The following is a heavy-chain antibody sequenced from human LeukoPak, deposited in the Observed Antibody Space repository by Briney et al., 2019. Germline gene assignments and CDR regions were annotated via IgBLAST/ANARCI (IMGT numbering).Heavy chain of an antibody. CDR1: GGSISSGGYS. D-gene: IGHD6-6*01. J-gene: IGHJ4*02. Sequence: SETLSLTCAVSGGSISSGGYSWSWIRQPPGKGLEWIGYIYHSGSTYYNPSLKSRVTISVDRSKNQFSLKLSSVTAADTAVYYCARGRLRSPRKIIAARPYYFDYWGQGTLVTVSS. CDR2: IYHSGST. CDR3: ARGRLRSPRKIIAARPYYFDY. V-gene: IGHV4-30-2*01.